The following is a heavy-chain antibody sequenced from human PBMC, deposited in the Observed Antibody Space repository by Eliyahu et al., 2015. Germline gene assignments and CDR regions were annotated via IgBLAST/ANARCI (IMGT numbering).Heavy chain of an antibody. J-gene: IGHJ6*02. V-gene: IGHV1-69*01. D-gene: IGHD4-17*01. CDR3: ARGYGDYGGYYYYYGMDV. CDR2: IIPIFGTA. Sequence: GQGLEWMGGIIPIFGTANYAQKFQGRVTITADESTSTAYMELSSLRSEDTAVYYCARGYGDYGGYYYYYGMDVWGQGTTVTVSS.